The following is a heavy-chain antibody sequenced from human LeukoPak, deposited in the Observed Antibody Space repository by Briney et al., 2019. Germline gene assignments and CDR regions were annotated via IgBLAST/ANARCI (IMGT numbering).Heavy chain of an antibody. Sequence: GGSLRLSCAASGFTFSEFYMSWIRQAPGKGPEWLSYITTTSGSPKHYADSVKGRFTISRDNAKNSLYLQMDSLRAEDTAVYYCARVSSSSKAFDIWGQGTMVTVSS. CDR2: ITTTSGSPK. J-gene: IGHJ3*02. D-gene: IGHD6-6*01. CDR3: ARVSSSSKAFDI. V-gene: IGHV3-11*01. CDR1: GFTFSEFY.